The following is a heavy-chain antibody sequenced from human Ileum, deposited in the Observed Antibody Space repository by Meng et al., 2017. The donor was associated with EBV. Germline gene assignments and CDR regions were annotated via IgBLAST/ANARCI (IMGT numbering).Heavy chain of an antibody. Sequence: QLRLPESGPGLVKPSETLSLTCTVSGGSISTGNFYWGWIRQSPGKPLECIGTIYYRGNTFYNPSLKSRLTISIDTSKNEFSLTLRSVTAADTALYYCASAYDYGDYEAFAYWGLGSLVTVSS. J-gene: IGHJ4*02. D-gene: IGHD4-17*01. CDR1: GGSISTGNFY. CDR2: IYYRGNT. V-gene: IGHV4-39*07. CDR3: ASAYDYGDYEAFAY.